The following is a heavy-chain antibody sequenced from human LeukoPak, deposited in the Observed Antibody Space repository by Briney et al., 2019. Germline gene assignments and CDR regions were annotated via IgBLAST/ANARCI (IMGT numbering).Heavy chain of an antibody. CDR1: GFTFSSYG. D-gene: IGHD1-26*01. CDR3: AKDGQRELLREVAFDI. V-gene: IGHV3-30*02. CDR2: IRYDGSNK. Sequence: GGSLRLSCAASGFTFSSYGMHWVRQAPGKGLEWVAFIRYDGSNKYYADSVKGRFTISRDNSKNTLYLQMNSLRAEDTAVYYCAKDGQRELLREVAFDIWGQGTMVTVSS. J-gene: IGHJ3*02.